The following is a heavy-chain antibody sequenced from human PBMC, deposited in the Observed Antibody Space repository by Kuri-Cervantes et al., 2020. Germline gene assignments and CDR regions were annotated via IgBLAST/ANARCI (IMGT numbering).Heavy chain of an antibody. CDR2: ITWNGGTT. Sequence: GGSLRLSCAASGFTFDDYGMSWVRQAPGKGLEWVSGITWNGGTTGYADSVKGRFTISRDNAKNSLYLQMNGLRAEDTAVYYCARYKRTNNYYMDVWGKGTTVTVSS. CDR1: GFTFDDYG. CDR3: ARYKRTNNYYMDV. V-gene: IGHV3-20*04. J-gene: IGHJ6*03. D-gene: IGHD1-1*01.